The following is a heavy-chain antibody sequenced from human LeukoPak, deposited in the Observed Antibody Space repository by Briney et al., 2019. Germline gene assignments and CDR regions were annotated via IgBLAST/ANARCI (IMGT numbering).Heavy chain of an antibody. Sequence: GESLKISCKGSGYSFTSYWIGWVRQMPGKGLEWMGVIFPSDSDTRYGPSFEGQVTISADKSITTAYLQWSSLEASDTAMYYCAIKSGRYRDAFDIWGQGTMVTVSS. J-gene: IGHJ3*02. CDR2: IFPSDSDT. CDR3: AIKSGRYRDAFDI. CDR1: GYSFTSYW. D-gene: IGHD1-26*01. V-gene: IGHV5-51*01.